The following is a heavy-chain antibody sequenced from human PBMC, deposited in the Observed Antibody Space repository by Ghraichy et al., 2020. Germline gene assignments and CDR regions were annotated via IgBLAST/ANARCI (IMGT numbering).Heavy chain of an antibody. CDR1: GGSFSGYY. J-gene: IGHJ4*02. CDR2: INHSGST. Sequence: SETLSLTCAVYGGSFSGYYWSWIRQPPGKGLEWIGEINHSGSTNYNPSLKSRVTISVDTSKNQFSLKLSSVTAADTAVYYCARLGGGVVRTDYWGQGTLVTAPS. CDR3: ARLGGGVVRTDY. V-gene: IGHV4-34*01. D-gene: IGHD3-16*01.